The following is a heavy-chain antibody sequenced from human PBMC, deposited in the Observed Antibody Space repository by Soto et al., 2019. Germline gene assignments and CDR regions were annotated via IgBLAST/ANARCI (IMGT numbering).Heavy chain of an antibody. J-gene: IGHJ5*02. Sequence: QVRLVHSETEVKKPGASVNVSCKASGYTFTSYTISWVRQAPGQGLEWMGWISANNGNTEFAQKFQDRLTMIADTTTSTAYLELRNLRPDDTAVYYCARSLPWFVPWGQGTLVAVSS. CDR2: ISANNGNT. CDR1: GYTFTSYT. CDR3: ARSLPWFVP. V-gene: IGHV1-18*01.